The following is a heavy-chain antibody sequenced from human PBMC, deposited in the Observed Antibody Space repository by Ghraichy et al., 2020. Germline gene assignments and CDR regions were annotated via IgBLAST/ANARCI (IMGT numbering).Heavy chain of an antibody. Sequence: GGSLRLSCAASGFTFSSYAMSWVRQAPGKGLEWVSSISGSGGSTYYADSVKGRFTISRDNSKNTLYLQMSSLRVEATAVYYCAKGLYATSYGFDYWGQGTLVTVSS. J-gene: IGHJ4*02. CDR1: GFTFSSYA. CDR3: AKGLYATSYGFDY. V-gene: IGHV3-23*01. D-gene: IGHD1-26*01. CDR2: ISGSGGST.